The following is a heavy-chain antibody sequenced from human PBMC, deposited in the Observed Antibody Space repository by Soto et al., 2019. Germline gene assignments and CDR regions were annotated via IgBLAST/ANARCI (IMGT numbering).Heavy chain of an antibody. V-gene: IGHV4-4*07. CDR2: IYASGAA. Sequence: QVQLQESGPGLVKPSETLSLTCIISGGSISGYFWSWIRQPAGKGLEWIGRIYASGAADYNPSLESRGTMSVDTSKNQFSLKLSSVTAADTAVYFCARYRHSGDYVGAFDYWGQGTLVTVSS. CDR3: ARYRHSGDYVGAFDY. J-gene: IGHJ4*02. CDR1: GGSISGYF. D-gene: IGHD4-17*01.